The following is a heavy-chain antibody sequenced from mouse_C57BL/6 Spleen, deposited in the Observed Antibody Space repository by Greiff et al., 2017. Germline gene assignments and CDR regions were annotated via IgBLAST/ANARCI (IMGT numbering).Heavy chain of an antibody. V-gene: IGHV1-80*01. D-gene: IGHD3-1*01. CDR1: GYAFSSYW. J-gene: IGHJ3*01. CDR3: ARETTGFAY. Sequence: QVQLQQSGAELVKPGASVKISCKASGYAFSSYWMNWVQQRPGKGLEWLGQIYPGDGDTNYNGKFKGKATLTADKSTSTAYMQRSSLTSEDTAVYFCARETTGFAYWGQGTLVTVSA. CDR2: IYPGDGDT.